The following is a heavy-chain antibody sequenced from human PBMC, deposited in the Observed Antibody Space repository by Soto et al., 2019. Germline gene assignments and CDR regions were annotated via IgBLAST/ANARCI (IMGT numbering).Heavy chain of an antibody. CDR3: ATSGGGWYLY. Sequence: QVQLVQSGAEVKKPGASVKVSCKASGYTCSSYDINWVRQATGQGLEWMGWLNPNSGDTGYAQKFQGRVTLTRNTSKTTAYIELSSLTSDDTAVYYCATSGGGWYLYWGQGNLVTVSS. D-gene: IGHD6-19*01. V-gene: IGHV1-8*01. J-gene: IGHJ4*02. CDR2: LNPNSGDT. CDR1: GYTCSSYD.